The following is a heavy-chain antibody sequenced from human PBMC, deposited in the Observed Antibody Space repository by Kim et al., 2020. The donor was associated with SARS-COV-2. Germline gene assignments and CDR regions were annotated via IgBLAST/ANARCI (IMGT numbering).Heavy chain of an antibody. CDR3: ARPRVVVTAIQEGWFDP. Sequence: ASVKVSCKASGYTFTSYGISWVRQAPGQGLEWMGWISAYNGNTNYAQKLQGRVTMTTDTSTSTAYMELRSLRSDDTAVYYCARPRVVVTAIQEGWFDPWGQGTLVTVSS. V-gene: IGHV1-18*01. D-gene: IGHD2-21*02. CDR1: GYTFTSYG. J-gene: IGHJ5*02. CDR2: ISAYNGNT.